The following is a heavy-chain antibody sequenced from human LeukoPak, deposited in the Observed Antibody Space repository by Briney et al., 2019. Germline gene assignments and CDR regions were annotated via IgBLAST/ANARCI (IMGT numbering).Heavy chain of an antibody. Sequence: GWSLRLSCEGSGFTFGNYWMSWVRQAPGKELQWVANIKKDGSEKYYVDSVEGRFTISRDNAKNSLYLQMNSLRAEDTAIYYCTGGPWGSAGAGALDIWGQGTMVTVSS. CDR1: GFTFGNYW. V-gene: IGHV3-7*05. D-gene: IGHD3-16*01. CDR3: TGGPWGSAGAGALDI. J-gene: IGHJ3*02. CDR2: IKKDGSEK.